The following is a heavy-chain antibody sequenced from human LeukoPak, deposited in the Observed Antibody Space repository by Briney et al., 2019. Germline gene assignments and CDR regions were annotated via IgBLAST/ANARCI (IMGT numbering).Heavy chain of an antibody. V-gene: IGHV3-23*01. CDR3: VVVSYCAVDCYDY. CDR2: ISGSGGRT. CDR1: GFSFSSYA. J-gene: IGHJ4*02. Sequence: PGGSLRLSCAASGFSFSSYAMSWVRQAPGQGLEWVSAISGSGGRTYYADSVRGRFTISRDNSKNTVYVQMNSLRAEDPSIYSCVVVSYCAVDCYDYWGQGTLVTVSS. D-gene: IGHD2-21*01.